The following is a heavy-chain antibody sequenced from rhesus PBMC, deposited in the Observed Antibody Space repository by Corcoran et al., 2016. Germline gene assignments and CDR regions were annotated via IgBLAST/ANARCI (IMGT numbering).Heavy chain of an antibody. V-gene: IGHV4S10*01. CDR1: GGSLSDSYR. CDR3: ATGIAAAGDAFDF. J-gene: IGHJ3*01. D-gene: IGHD6-25*01. Sequence: QVQLQESGPGVVKPSETLSLPCAVSGGSLSDSYRWSWIRQPPGKGLGWIGYIYGSSTSTNYNPSLKSRVTISKDTSKNQFSLKLSSVTAADTAVYYCATGIAAAGDAFDFWGQGLRVTVSS. CDR2: IYGSSTST.